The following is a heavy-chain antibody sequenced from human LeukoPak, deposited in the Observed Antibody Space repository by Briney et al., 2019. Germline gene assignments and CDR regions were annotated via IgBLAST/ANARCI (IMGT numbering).Heavy chain of an antibody. Sequence: GGSLRLSCAASGFTFSSYAMHWVRQAPGKGLEWVAVISYDGSNKYYADSVKGRFTISRDNSKNTLYLQMNSLRAEDTAVYYCARASGSIAVAGPLGYWGQGTLVTVSS. CDR1: GFTFSSYA. J-gene: IGHJ4*02. CDR3: ARASGSIAVAGPLGY. V-gene: IGHV3-30*04. CDR2: ISYDGSNK. D-gene: IGHD6-19*01.